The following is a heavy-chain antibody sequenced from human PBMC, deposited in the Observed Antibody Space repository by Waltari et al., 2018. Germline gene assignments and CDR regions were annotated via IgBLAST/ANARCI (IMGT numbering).Heavy chain of an antibody. CDR2: IYWEDDK. CDR1: GFSLSTSGVG. CDR3: AHRPNGYDILWDYGMDV. J-gene: IGHJ6*02. Sequence: QITLKESGPTLVKPTQTLTLTCTFSGFSLSTSGVGVGWIRQPPGKALEWLALIYWEDDKSYSPSLKSRLTITKDTSKNQVVLTMTNMDPVDTATYYCAHRPNGYDILWDYGMDVWGQGTTVTVSS. V-gene: IGHV2-5*02. D-gene: IGHD3-9*01.